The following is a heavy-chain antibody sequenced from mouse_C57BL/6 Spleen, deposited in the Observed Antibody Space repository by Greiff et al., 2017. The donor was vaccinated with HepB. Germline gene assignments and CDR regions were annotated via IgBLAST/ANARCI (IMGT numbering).Heavy chain of an antibody. Sequence: QVQLQQPGAELVRPGASVKLSCKASGYTFTSYWMHWVKQRPIQGLEWIGKIDPSDSETNYNQKFKDKATLTVDKSSSTAYMQLSSLTSEDSAVYCCARPGWGYFDYWGQGTTLTVSS. CDR2: IDPSDSET. CDR1: GYTFTSYW. D-gene: IGHD3-3*01. J-gene: IGHJ2*01. V-gene: IGHV1-52*01. CDR3: ARPGWGYFDY.